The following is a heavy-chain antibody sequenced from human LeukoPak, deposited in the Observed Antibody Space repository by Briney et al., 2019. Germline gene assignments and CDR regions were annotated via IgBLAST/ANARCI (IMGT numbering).Heavy chain of an antibody. J-gene: IGHJ3*02. CDR3: ARSGYYRYNHAFDI. V-gene: IGHV1-69*13. Sequence: SVKVSCKASGGTFSSYAISWARQAPGQGREWMGGIIPIFGTANYAQKFQGRVTITADESTSTAYMELSSLRAEDTALYYCARSGYYRYNHAFDIWGQGTMVTVSS. D-gene: IGHD3-22*01. CDR2: IIPIFGTA. CDR1: GGTFSSYA.